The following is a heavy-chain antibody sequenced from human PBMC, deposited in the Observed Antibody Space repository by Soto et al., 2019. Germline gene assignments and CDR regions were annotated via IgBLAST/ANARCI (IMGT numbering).Heavy chain of an antibody. CDR1: GFTFSNYA. V-gene: IGHV3-23*01. Sequence: VQLLESGGDLIQPGGSLRLSCAFSGFTFSNYAMNWVRQAPGKGMEWVSAITGNGRSTYYADSVKGRFTISRDNYKKTLYLQMNSLRAEDTSLYYCANYYGDYAGGEFFQHWGQATLVTVSS. J-gene: IGHJ1*01. D-gene: IGHD4-17*01. CDR3: ANYYGDYAGGEFFQH. CDR2: ITGNGRST.